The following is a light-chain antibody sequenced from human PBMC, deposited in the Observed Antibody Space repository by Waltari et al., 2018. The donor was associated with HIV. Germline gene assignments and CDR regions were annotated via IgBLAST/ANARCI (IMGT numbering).Light chain of an antibody. J-gene: IGLJ3*02. Sequence: QSVLPQPPSLSAAPGQKVTISSSRSSSNIGIDYVSCYQHVPGASPRLLIYDNSKRPSGIPDRFSGSESGTSATLAITGLQTGDEADYYCGTWDRTLGGGVFGGGTKLTVL. V-gene: IGLV1-51*01. CDR3: GTWDRTLGGGV. CDR2: DNS. CDR1: SSNIGIDY.